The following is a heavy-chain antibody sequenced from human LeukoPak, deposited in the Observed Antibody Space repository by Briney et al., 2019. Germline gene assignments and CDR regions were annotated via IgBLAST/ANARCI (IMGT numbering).Heavy chain of an antibody. CDR1: GFTVSSDF. CDR3: ARQRGTTVTTYQVY. CDR2: LYSGGNT. Sequence: GGSLRLSCAASGFTVSSDFMIWVRQAPGRGLEWVSILYSGGNTYYAGSVKGRFTISRDNSKNTLYLQTNSLRAEDTAVYYCARQRGTTVTTYQVYWGQGTLVTVSS. V-gene: IGHV3-66*04. D-gene: IGHD4-17*01. J-gene: IGHJ4*02.